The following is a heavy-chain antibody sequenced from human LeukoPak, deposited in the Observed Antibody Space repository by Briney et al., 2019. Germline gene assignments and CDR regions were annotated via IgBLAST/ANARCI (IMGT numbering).Heavy chain of an antibody. CDR3: ARAGDWNDLPY. J-gene: IGHJ4*02. CDR2: IFYTGST. D-gene: IGHD1-1*01. Sequence: ASETLSLTCSVSGGSINNFYWSWIRKSPGGGLGYIGYIFYTGSTNYTPSLKGRVSISVDTSRNQFSLRLNSVTAADTAVYYCARAGDWNDLPYWGQGILVIVSS. V-gene: IGHV4-59*01. CDR1: GGSINNFY.